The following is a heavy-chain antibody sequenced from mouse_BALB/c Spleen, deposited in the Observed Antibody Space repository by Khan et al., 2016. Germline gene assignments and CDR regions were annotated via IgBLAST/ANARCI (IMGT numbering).Heavy chain of an antibody. CDR2: IYPGNSDT. CDR1: GYTFTSYW. Sequence: VQLQQSGTVLARPGASVKMSCKASGYTFTSYWMHWVKQRPGQGLEWIGAIYPGNSDTSYNQKFKGKAKLTAVTSTSTAYLDLSSLTNEDTAVXYGTREGYGNYVGSMDYWGQGTSVTVSS. J-gene: IGHJ4*01. V-gene: IGHV1-5*01. CDR3: TREGYGNYVGSMDY. D-gene: IGHD2-10*02.